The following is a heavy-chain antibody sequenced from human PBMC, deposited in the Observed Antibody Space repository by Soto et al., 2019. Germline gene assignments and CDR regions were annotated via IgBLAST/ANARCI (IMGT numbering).Heavy chain of an antibody. CDR1: GGSISSGGYY. V-gene: IGHV4-31*03. D-gene: IGHD3-16*01. CDR2: IYYSGST. J-gene: IGHJ5*02. Sequence: SETLSLTCTVSGGSISSGGYYWSWIRQHPGKGLEWIGYIYYSGSTYYNPSLKSRVTISVDTSKNQFSLKLSSVTAADTAVYYCARLGRGGIGFDPWGQGTLVTVSS. CDR3: ARLGRGGIGFDP.